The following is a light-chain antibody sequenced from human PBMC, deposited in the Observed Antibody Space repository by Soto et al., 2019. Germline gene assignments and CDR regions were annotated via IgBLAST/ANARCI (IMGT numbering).Light chain of an antibody. V-gene: IGLV2-14*01. CDR1: SSDVGGYNY. Sequence: QSALTQPASVSGSPGQSITISCTGTSSDVGGYNYVSWYQQHPGKAPKLMIYDVSNRPSGVSNRFSGSKSGNTAYLTISGLQAEDEAEYYCSSYTSSSTLYVFGTGTKLTVL. CDR2: DVS. CDR3: SSYTSSSTLYV. J-gene: IGLJ1*01.